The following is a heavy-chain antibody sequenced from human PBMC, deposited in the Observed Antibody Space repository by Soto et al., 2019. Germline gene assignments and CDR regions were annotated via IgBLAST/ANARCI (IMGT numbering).Heavy chain of an antibody. V-gene: IGHV1-3*01. Sequence: HVQLVQSGAEVKKPGASVKVSCKASGYTFTSYAMHWVRQAPGQRLEWMGWIDDGNGNTKYSQKFQGRVTITRDTSASTAYMELSSLRSEDTAVYYCARGGSLYWYFDLWGRGSLVPVSS. CDR2: IDDGNGNT. D-gene: IGHD1-26*01. CDR1: GYTFTSYA. J-gene: IGHJ2*01. CDR3: ARGGSLYWYFDL.